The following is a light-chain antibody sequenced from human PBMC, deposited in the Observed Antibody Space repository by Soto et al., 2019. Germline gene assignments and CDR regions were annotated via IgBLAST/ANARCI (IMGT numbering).Light chain of an antibody. V-gene: IGKV3-20*01. CDR1: QSVSSY. CDR3: QQYGSSPPRT. Sequence: IVLTQSPATLSLSPGERATLSCRASQSVSSYLAWYQQKPGQAPRLLIYDASSRATGIPARFSGSGSGTDFTLTISRLEPEDFAVYYCQQYGSSPPRTFGQGTRLEIK. J-gene: IGKJ5*01. CDR2: DAS.